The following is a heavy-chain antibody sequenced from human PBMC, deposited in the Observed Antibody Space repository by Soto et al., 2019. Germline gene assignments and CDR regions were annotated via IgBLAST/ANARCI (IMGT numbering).Heavy chain of an antibody. V-gene: IGHV1-18*01. CDR3: ARDLLPYDYVWGSYRHFDY. J-gene: IGHJ4*02. CDR1: GYTFTSYG. Sequence: QVQLVQSGAEVKKPGASVKVSCKASGYTFTSYGISWVRQAPGQGLEWMGWISAYNGNTNYAQKLQGRVTMTTDTSTSTAFMELRSLRSDDTAVYYCARDLLPYDYVWGSYRHFDYWGQGTLVTVSS. CDR2: ISAYNGNT. D-gene: IGHD3-16*02.